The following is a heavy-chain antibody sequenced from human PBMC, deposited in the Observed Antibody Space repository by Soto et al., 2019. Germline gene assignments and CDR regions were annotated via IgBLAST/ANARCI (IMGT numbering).Heavy chain of an antibody. V-gene: IGHV5-51*01. CDR2: IYPGDSDT. CDR3: ARHWKGYYDSSGYHYYGMDV. Sequence: GESLKISCKGSGYSFTSYWIGWVRQMPGKGLEWMGIIYPGDSDTRYSPSFQGQVTISADKSISTAYLQWSSLKASDTATYYCARHWKGYYDSSGYHYYGMDVWGQGTTVTVSS. J-gene: IGHJ6*02. CDR1: GYSFTSYW. D-gene: IGHD3-22*01.